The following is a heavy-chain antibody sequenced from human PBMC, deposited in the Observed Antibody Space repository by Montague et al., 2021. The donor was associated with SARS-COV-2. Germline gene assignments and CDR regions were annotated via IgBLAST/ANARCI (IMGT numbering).Heavy chain of an antibody. Sequence: SGKVSCKASGYTFTKYGISLVRQAPGQGLEWMGWVSAYNGNTNYAKNFQGRVTMTTDTSTNTAYMELRGLRSDDTAVFYCARDEEYDTTAYVPLDYWGQGTLVTVSS. J-gene: IGHJ4*02. D-gene: IGHD2/OR15-2a*01. CDR1: GYTFTKYG. CDR3: ARDEEYDTTAYVPLDY. V-gene: IGHV1-18*01. CDR2: VSAYNGNT.